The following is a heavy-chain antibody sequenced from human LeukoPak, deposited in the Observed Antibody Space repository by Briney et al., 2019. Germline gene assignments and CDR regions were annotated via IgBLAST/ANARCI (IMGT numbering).Heavy chain of an antibody. D-gene: IGHD1-14*01. V-gene: IGHV1-18*01. CDR1: GYTFTSYG. Sequence: ASVKVSCKASGYTFTSYGISWVRQAPGQGLEWMGWISAYNGNTNYAQKFQGRVTMTRDTSISTAYMELSRLRSDDTAVYYCARSPAGMGYYYGMDVWGQGTTVTVSS. J-gene: IGHJ6*02. CDR3: ARSPAGMGYYYGMDV. CDR2: ISAYNGNT.